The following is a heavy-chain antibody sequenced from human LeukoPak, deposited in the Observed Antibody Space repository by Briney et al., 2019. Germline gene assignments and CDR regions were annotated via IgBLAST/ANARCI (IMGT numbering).Heavy chain of an antibody. CDR1: WYTFTGYY. CDR2: INPNSGGT. Sequence: KGSCKASWYTFTGYYMSRGRPAPRQRVWWVGWINPNSGGTNYAQKFQGRVTMTRDTSISTAYMELSRLRSDDTAVYYCARPYQLLYRWFDPWGQGTLVTVSS. D-gene: IGHD2-2*02. J-gene: IGHJ5*02. CDR3: ARPYQLLYRWFDP. V-gene: IGHV1-2*02.